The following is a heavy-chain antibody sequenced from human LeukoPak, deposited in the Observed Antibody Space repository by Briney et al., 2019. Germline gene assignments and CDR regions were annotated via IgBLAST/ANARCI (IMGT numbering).Heavy chain of an antibody. J-gene: IGHJ4*02. CDR2: IKQDGSEK. Sequence: GGSLRLSCAASRVTFTYWMSRVRRAPGKGREWVANIKQDGSEKYYVDSVKGRFTISRDNSKKSLFLQMNSLRAQDTAVYYCASSFSDDFWSGHFWGQGTLVTISS. D-gene: IGHD3-3*01. CDR1: RVTFTYW. CDR3: ASSFSDDFWSGHF. V-gene: IGHV3-7*01.